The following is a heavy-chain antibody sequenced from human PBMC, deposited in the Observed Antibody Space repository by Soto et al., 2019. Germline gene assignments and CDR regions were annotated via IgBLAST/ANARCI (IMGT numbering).Heavy chain of an antibody. CDR3: ARGRGSSGYYRGGAFDI. CDR2: IYYSGST. Sequence: PSETLSLTCTVSGGPISSYYWSWIRQPPGKGLEWIGYIYYSGSTNYNPSLKSRVTISVDTSKNQFSLKLSSVTAADTAVYYCARGRGSSGYYRGGAFDIWGQGTMVTVSS. V-gene: IGHV4-59*01. D-gene: IGHD3-22*01. J-gene: IGHJ3*02. CDR1: GGPISSYY.